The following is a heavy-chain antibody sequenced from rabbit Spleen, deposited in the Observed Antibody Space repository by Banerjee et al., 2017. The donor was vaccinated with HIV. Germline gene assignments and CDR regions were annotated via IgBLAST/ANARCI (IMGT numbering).Heavy chain of an antibody. CDR2: IDAGSSGFT. V-gene: IGHV1S45*01. D-gene: IGHD3-1*01. CDR3: ARDLASVVGWNFAL. CDR1: GVSFSGDSY. J-gene: IGHJ4*01. Sequence: QEQLEESGGGLVKPEGSLTLTCIASGVSFSGDSYICWVRQAPGKGLEWVVCIDAGSSGFTYFASWAKGRFTISKTSSTTVTLQMTSLTAADTATYFCARDLASVVGWNFALWGQGTLVTVS.